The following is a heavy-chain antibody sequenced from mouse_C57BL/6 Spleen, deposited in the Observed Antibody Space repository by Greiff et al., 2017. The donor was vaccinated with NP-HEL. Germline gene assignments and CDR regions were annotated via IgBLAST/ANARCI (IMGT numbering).Heavy chain of an antibody. CDR1: GYSFTGYF. CDR3: ARSSIYYGDYFDY. D-gene: IGHD2-13*01. V-gene: IGHV1-20*01. J-gene: IGHJ2*01. Sequence: VQLQQSGPELVKPGDSVKISCKASGYSFTGYFMNWVMQSHGKSLEWIGRINPYNGDTFYNQKFKGKATLTVDKSSSTAHMELRSLTSEDSAVYYCARSSIYYGDYFDYWGQGTTLTVSS. CDR2: INPYNGDT.